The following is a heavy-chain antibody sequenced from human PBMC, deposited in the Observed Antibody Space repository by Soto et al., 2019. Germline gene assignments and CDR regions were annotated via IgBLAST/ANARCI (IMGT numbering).Heavy chain of an antibody. Sequence: GGSLRLSCTASGFTFGDYAMSWFRQAPGKGLEWVGFIRSKAYGGTTEYAASVKGRFTISRDDSKSIAYLQMNSLKTEDTAVYYCTKNRAVAGSRYYYYGRDVWGQGTTVTVSS. J-gene: IGHJ6*02. D-gene: IGHD6-19*01. V-gene: IGHV3-49*03. CDR2: IRSKAYGGTT. CDR3: TKNRAVAGSRYYYYGRDV. CDR1: GFTFGDYA.